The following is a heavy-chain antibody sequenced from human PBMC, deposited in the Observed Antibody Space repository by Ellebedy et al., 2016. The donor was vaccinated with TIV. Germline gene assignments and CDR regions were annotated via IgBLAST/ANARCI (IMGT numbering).Heavy chain of an antibody. V-gene: IGHV3-9*01. CDR3: AKDMEGTVPPLFDY. CDR2: ISWNSGSI. D-gene: IGHD1-1*01. Sequence: GGSLRLSCAASGFTFDDYAMHWVRQAPGKGLEWVSGISWNSGSIGYADSVKGRFTISRDNAKNSLYLQMNSLRAEDTALYYCAKDMEGTVPPLFDYWGQGTLVTVSA. J-gene: IGHJ4*02. CDR1: GFTFDDYA.